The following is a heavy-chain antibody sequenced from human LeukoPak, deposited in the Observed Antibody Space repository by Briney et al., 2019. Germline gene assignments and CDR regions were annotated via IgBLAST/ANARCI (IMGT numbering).Heavy chain of an antibody. CDR1: GFTFSSYA. V-gene: IGHV3-64D*06. CDR3: VKDFGFGDGYNYGRPPRLDY. J-gene: IGHJ4*02. CDR2: ISSNGGST. D-gene: IGHD5-24*01. Sequence: GGSLRLSCSASGFTFSSYAMHWVRQAPGKGLEYVSAISSNGGSTYYADSVKGRFTISRDNSKNTLYLQMSSLRAEDTAVYYCVKDFGFGDGYNYGRPPRLDYWGQGTLVTVSS.